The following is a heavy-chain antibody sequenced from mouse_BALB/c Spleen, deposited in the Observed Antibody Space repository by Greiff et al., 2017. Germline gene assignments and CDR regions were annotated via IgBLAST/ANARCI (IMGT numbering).Heavy chain of an antibody. J-gene: IGHJ2*01. D-gene: IGHD3-2*01. CDR2: ISNGGGST. V-gene: IGHV5-12-2*01. CDR3: ARHEDSSGSFDY. Sequence: EVMLVESGGGLVQPGGSLKLSCAASGFTFSSYTMSWVRQTPEKRLEWVAYISNGGGSTYYPDTVKGRFTISRDNAKNTLYLQMSSLKSEDTAMYYCARHEDSSGSFDYWGQGTTLTVSS. CDR1: GFTFSSYT.